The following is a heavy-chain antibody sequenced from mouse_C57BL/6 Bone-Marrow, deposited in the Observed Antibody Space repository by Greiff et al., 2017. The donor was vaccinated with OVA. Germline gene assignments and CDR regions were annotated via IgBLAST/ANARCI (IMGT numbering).Heavy chain of an antibody. V-gene: IGHV1-26*01. Sequence: EVKLQQSGPELVKPGASVKISCKASGYTFTDYYMNWVKQSHGKSLEWIGDINPNNGGTSYNQKFKGKATLTVDKSSSTAYMELRSLTSEDSAVYYCAFGAMDYWGQGTSVTVSS. J-gene: IGHJ4*01. CDR3: AFGAMDY. CDR1: GYTFTDYY. CDR2: INPNNGGT.